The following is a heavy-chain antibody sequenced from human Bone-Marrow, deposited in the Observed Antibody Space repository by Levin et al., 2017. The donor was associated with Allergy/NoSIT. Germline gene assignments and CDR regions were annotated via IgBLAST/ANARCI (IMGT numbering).Heavy chain of an antibody. Sequence: KISCKASGGTFRRFAISWVRQAPGQGLEWMGGIAPIFGTTNYTRKFQGRVTITADESARIAYMELSSLTSEDTAVYYCARDVGPRRDYYHYYLDVWGEGTTVTVSS. CDR2: IAPIFGTT. D-gene: IGHD2-15*01. CDR3: ARDVGPRRDYYHYYLDV. CDR1: GGTFRRFA. V-gene: IGHV1-69*01. J-gene: IGHJ6*03.